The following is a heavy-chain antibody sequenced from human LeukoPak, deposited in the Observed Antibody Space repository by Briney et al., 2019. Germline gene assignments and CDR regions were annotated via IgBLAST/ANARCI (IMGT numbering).Heavy chain of an antibody. D-gene: IGHD4-23*01. Sequence: SETLSLTCTVSGGSISSYSWGWIRQPPGKDLEWIGYIFQSGTTLYNPSLKSRVTISVDRSKTQFSLSLSSVTTADTAVYYCASRSDFDNGGNSCFFDLWGRGTLVTVSS. J-gene: IGHJ2*01. CDR2: IFQSGTT. V-gene: IGHV4-59*12. CDR1: GGSISSYS. CDR3: ASRSDFDNGGNSCFFDL.